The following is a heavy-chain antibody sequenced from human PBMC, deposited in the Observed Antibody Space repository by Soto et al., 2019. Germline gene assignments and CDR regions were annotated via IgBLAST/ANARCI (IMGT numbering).Heavy chain of an antibody. CDR3: ARVVKDYYDSSGYYPDDY. CDR1: GYTFTSYG. D-gene: IGHD3-22*01. V-gene: IGHV1-18*01. Sequence: ASVKASCKASGYTFTSYGISWVRQAPGQGLEWMGWISAYNGNTNYAQKLPGRGTMTTDTSTSTAYMELRSLISDDTAVYYCARVVKDYYDSSGYYPDDYWGQGTMVTVSS. J-gene: IGHJ4*02. CDR2: ISAYNGNT.